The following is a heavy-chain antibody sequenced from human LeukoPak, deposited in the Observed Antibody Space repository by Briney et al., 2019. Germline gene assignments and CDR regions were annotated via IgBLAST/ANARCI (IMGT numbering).Heavy chain of an antibody. Sequence: PGGSLRLSCAASGFTFSNAWMNWVRQASGKGLEWVGRIKSKTDGGTTDYAAPVKGRITISRDDSTNTLHLQMNSLKTEDTALYYCTTSLAGAVTAVYPFDNWGQGTLVTVSS. V-gene: IGHV3-15*01. D-gene: IGHD2-21*02. J-gene: IGHJ4*02. CDR3: TTSLAGAVTAVYPFDN. CDR2: IKSKTDGGTT. CDR1: GFTFSNAW.